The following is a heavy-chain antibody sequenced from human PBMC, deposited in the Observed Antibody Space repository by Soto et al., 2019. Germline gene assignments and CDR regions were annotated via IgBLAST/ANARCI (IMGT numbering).Heavy chain of an antibody. CDR1: GYMFTGYY. D-gene: IGHD3-22*01. J-gene: IGHJ3*02. CDR2: INPKSGGT. Sequence: GASVKVSCKASGYMFTGYYIHWVRQAPGQGLEWMGWINPKSGGTKYAGKFQDRVSMTGDTSITTAYLELSSLTSDDTAVYYCATDRVAFDMWGQGTKVTVSS. CDR3: ATDRVAFDM. V-gene: IGHV1-2*02.